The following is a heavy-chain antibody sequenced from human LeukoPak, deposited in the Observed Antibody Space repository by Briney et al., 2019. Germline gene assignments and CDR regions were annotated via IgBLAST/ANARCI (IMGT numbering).Heavy chain of an antibody. V-gene: IGHV3-30*03. CDR3: ARDQVGSGGHGLGFDP. D-gene: IGHD6-19*01. Sequence: PGGSLRLSCAASGFTFSSYGMHWVRQAPGKGLEWVAVISYDGSNKYYADSVKGRFTISRDNSKNTLYLQMNSLRAEDTAVYYCARDQVGSGGHGLGFDPWGQGTLVTVSS. CDR2: ISYDGSNK. J-gene: IGHJ5*02. CDR1: GFTFSSYG.